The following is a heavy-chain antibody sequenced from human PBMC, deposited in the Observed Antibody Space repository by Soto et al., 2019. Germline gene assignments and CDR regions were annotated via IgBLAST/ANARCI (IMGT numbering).Heavy chain of an antibody. J-gene: IGHJ6*03. CDR3: ARDGGKDGSGSYYMDV. V-gene: IGHV3-33*01. CDR1: GFTFSSYG. D-gene: IGHD3-10*01. Sequence: GGSLRLSCAASGFTFSSYGMHWVRQAPGKGLEWVAVIWYDGSNKYYADSVKGRFTISRDNSKNTLYLQMNSLRAEDTAVYYCARDGGKDGSGSYYMDVWGKGTTVTVSS. CDR2: IWYDGSNK.